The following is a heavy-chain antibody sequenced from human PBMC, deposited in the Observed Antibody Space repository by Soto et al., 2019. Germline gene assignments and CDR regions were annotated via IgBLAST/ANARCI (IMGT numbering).Heavy chain of an antibody. CDR3: ARGRATRSTLDV. CDR1: GFTFSNYV. D-gene: IGHD6-13*01. J-gene: IGHJ6*02. V-gene: IGHV3-30-3*01. Sequence: GESLRLSCAASGFTFSNYVIFWVRQAPGTGLEWVSVIAYDGTNTYYAESVKDRFSVSRDNSRKTVYMQMNSLRAEDTAVYYCARGRATRSTLDVWGQGTLVTVSS. CDR2: IAYDGTNT.